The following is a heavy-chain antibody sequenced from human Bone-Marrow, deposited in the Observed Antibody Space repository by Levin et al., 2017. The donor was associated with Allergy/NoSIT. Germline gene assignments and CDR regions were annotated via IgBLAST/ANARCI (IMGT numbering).Heavy chain of an antibody. CDR3: ARDRPPAELWCPNDY. J-gene: IGHJ4*02. CDR1: GFTFSSYS. CDR2: ISSSSSTI. Sequence: GGSLRLSCAASGFTFSSYSMNWVRQAPGKGLEWVSYISSSSSTIYYADSVKGRFTISRDNAKNSLYLQMNSLRAEDTAVYYCARDRPPAELWCPNDYWGQGTLVTVSS. D-gene: IGHD4/OR15-4a*01. V-gene: IGHV3-48*04.